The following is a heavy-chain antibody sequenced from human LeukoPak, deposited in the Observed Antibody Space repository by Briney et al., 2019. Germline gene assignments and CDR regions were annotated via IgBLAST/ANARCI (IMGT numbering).Heavy chain of an antibody. Sequence: PGGSLRLSCAASGFTFSNYGMHWVRQAPGKGLEWVAFIRYDGNTKYYVDSVKGRFTISRDNSKDTLYLQMNSLRPEDTAIYYSAKRDGMYTSGSYYFDYWGQGTLVTVSS. J-gene: IGHJ4*02. V-gene: IGHV3-30*02. CDR1: GFTFSNYG. CDR2: IRYDGNTK. CDR3: AKRDGMYTSGSYYFDY. D-gene: IGHD6-19*01.